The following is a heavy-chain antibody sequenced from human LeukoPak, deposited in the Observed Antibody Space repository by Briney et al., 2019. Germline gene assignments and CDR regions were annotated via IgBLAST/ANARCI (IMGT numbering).Heavy chain of an antibody. CDR1: GYTFTSYA. D-gene: IGHD3-22*01. V-gene: IGHV7-4-1*02. CDR3: ARDTSEMMYYDSSGYYYRYFQH. CDR2: INTNTGNP. Sequence: GASVKVSCKASGYTFTSYAMNWVRQAPGQGLEWMGWINTNTGNPTYAQGFTGRFVFSLDTSVSTAYLQISSLKAEDTAVYYCARDTSEMMYYDSSGYYYRYFQHWGQGTLVTVSS. J-gene: IGHJ1*01.